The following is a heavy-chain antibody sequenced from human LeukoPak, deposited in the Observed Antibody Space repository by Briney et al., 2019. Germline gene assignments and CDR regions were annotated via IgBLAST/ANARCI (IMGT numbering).Heavy chain of an antibody. V-gene: IGHV3-33*06. Sequence: GGSLRLSCAASGFTFSSYGMHWVRQAPGKGLEWVAVIWNDGSNKYYADSVKGRFTISRDNSKNTLYLQMNSLRAEDTAVYYCAKRAATDAFDIWGQGTMVTVSS. CDR1: GFTFSSYG. J-gene: IGHJ3*02. CDR2: IWNDGSNK. CDR3: AKRAATDAFDI. D-gene: IGHD6-13*01.